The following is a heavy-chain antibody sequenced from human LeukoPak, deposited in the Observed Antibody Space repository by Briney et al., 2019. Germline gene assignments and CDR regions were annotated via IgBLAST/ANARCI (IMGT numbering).Heavy chain of an antibody. Sequence: GGSLRLSCAASGFSFSDYPMRWVRQAPGKGLESVSAISSNGGSTYYATSVKGRFTISRDNSRNTLYLQMGSLRPEDMAVYYCSRRGRDYGLDYWGQGTLVTVSS. V-gene: IGHV3-64*01. CDR2: ISSNGGST. CDR3: SRRGRDYGLDY. J-gene: IGHJ4*02. CDR1: GFSFSDYP. D-gene: IGHD4/OR15-4a*01.